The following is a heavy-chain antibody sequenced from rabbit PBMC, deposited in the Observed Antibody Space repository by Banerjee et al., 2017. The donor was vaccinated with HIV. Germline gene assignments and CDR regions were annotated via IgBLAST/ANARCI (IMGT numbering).Heavy chain of an antibody. CDR1: GFSFSSSYY. Sequence: QEQLVESGGGLVQPEGSLTLTCTASGFSFSSSYYMCWVRQAPGKGLEWIGCINGGSGITYYASWVNGRFTISKSSSTTVTLQVTSLTAADTATYFCARSTGYGTTSFFPTRLDLWGPGTLVTVS. J-gene: IGHJ3*01. CDR2: INGGSGIT. CDR3: ARSTGYGTTSFFPTRLDL. D-gene: IGHD1-1*01. V-gene: IGHV1S45*01.